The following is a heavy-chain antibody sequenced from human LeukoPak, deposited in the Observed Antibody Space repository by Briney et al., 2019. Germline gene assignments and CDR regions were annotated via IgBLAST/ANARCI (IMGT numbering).Heavy chain of an antibody. CDR2: IWYDGSNK. V-gene: IGHV3-33*01. CDR1: GFTFSSYG. J-gene: IGHJ1*01. CDR3: ARGPRYFDWLSKSEYLQH. D-gene: IGHD3-9*01. Sequence: GRSLRLSCAASGFTFSSYGMHWVRQAPGKGLEWVAVIWYDGSNKYYADSVKGRFTISRDNSKNTLYLQMNSLRAEDTAVYYCARGPRYFDWLSKSEYLQHWGQGTLVTVSS.